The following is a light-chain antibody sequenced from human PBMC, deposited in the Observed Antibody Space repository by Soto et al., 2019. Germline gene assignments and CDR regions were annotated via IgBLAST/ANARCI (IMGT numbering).Light chain of an antibody. CDR1: SSDVGGYNY. V-gene: IGLV2-8*01. CDR3: TSYAGSNFYV. J-gene: IGLJ1*01. Sequence: QSALTQPPSASGSPGQSVTISCTGTSSDVGGYNYVSWYQPHPGKAPKLMIYEVSKRPSGVPGRFSGSKSGNTASLTVSGLQAEDEADYYCTSYAGSNFYVFGTGTKVTV. CDR2: EVS.